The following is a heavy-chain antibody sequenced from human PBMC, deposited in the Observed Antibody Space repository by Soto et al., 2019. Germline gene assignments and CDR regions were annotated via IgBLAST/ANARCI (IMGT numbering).Heavy chain of an antibody. CDR3: ARNLRYDVAT. CDR1: GGSFSGFY. J-gene: IGHJ5*02. V-gene: IGHV4-34*01. D-gene: IGHD3-3*01. CDR2: INHSGTT. Sequence: QVQLQQWGAGLLKPSETLFLTCAVYGGSFSGFYWTWIRQPPGKGLEWIGEINHSGTTNYNPSLKSRVTISLDRSKTQFPLKMTSVTAADTAVYFCARNLRYDVATWGQGTLVRVSS.